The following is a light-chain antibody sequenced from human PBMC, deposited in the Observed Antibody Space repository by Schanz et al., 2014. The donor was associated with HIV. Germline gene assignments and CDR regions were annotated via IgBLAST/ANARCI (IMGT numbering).Light chain of an antibody. J-gene: IGLJ1*01. CDR1: SSDVGGYKY. Sequence: QSALTQPPSASGSPGQSVTISCTGTSSDVGGYKYVSWYQQHPGKAPKLMIYEVSKRPSGVPDRFSGSKSGNTASLTVSGLQADDEADYYCSSYASSRSMVFGTGTKLTVL. CDR2: EVS. V-gene: IGLV2-8*01. CDR3: SSYASSRSMV.